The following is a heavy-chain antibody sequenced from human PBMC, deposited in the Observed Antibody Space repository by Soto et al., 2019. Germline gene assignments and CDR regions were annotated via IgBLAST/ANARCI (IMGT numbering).Heavy chain of an antibody. CDR2: IYYSGST. Sequence: TSETLSLTCTVSGGSISSGGYYWSWIRQHPGKGLEWIGYIYYSGSTYYNPSLKSRVTISVDTSKNQFSLKLSSVTAADTAVYYCARDRSNIVVVPAAPGWFDPWGQGTLVTVSS. CDR3: ARDRSNIVVVPAAPGWFDP. CDR1: GGSISSGGYY. V-gene: IGHV4-31*03. D-gene: IGHD2-2*01. J-gene: IGHJ5*02.